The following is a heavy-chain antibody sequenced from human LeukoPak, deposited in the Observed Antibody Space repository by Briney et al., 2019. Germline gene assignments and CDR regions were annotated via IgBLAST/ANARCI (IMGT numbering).Heavy chain of an antibody. CDR3: TRGSIAYYYMDV. CDR1: GDSISSSDYY. D-gene: IGHD3-22*01. CDR2: IYYNGNT. Sequence: SETLSLTCTVSGDSISSSDYYWAWIRQPPGKGLEWIGNIYYNGNTYYNSSLKSRVTISIDTSKKQFSLKLSSVTAADTAVYYCTRGSIAYYYMDVWGKGTTVTISS. J-gene: IGHJ6*03. V-gene: IGHV4-39*07.